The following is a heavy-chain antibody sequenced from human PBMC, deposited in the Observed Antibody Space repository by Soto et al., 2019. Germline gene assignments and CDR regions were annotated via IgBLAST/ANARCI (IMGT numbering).Heavy chain of an antibody. CDR3: ARHTRNGFLTRFDY. CDR2: IYYSGST. J-gene: IGHJ4*02. CDR1: GGSISSSSYY. Sequence: PSETLSLTCTVSGGSISSSSYYFFCIRQRPGKGLELIGSIYYSGSTYYNPSLKSRVTISVDTSKNQFSLKLSSVTAADTAVYYCARHTRNGFLTRFDYWGQGTLVTVSS. D-gene: IGHD1-26*01. V-gene: IGHV4-39*01.